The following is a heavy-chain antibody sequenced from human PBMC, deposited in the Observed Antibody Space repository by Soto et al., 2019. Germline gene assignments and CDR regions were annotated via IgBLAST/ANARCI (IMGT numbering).Heavy chain of an antibody. D-gene: IGHD3-16*01. Sequence: QVQLQESVPGLVKPSETLSLTCVVSGASLSSYYWIWIRQPPGKGLEWIGYIYYSGSTHYNPSLKSRVTISGDTSKTQFSLKLSSVTAADTAVYYCARTLGSTNDYWGRGTLVTVAS. V-gene: IGHV4-59*01. J-gene: IGHJ4*02. CDR2: IYYSGST. CDR1: GASLSSYY. CDR3: ARTLGSTNDY.